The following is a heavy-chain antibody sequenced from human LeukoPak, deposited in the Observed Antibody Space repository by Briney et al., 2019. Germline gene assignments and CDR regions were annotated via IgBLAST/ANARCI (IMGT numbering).Heavy chain of an antibody. D-gene: IGHD3-10*01. CDR3: ARDPLRITMVRGVIIKAQVVGNWFDP. J-gene: IGHJ5*02. V-gene: IGHV1-2*02. Sequence: ASVKVSCKASGYTFTGYYMHWVRQAPGQGLEWMGWINPNSGGTNYAQKFQGRVTMTRDTSISTAYMELSRLRSDDTAVYYCARDPLRITMVRGVIIKAQVVGNWFDPWGQGTLVTVSS. CDR1: GYTFTGYY. CDR2: INPNSGGT.